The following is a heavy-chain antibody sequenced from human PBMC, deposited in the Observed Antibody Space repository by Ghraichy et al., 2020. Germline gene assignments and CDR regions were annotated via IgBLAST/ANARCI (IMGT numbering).Heavy chain of an antibody. V-gene: IGHV3-23*01. J-gene: IGHJ4*02. CDR2: ISGSGGST. Sequence: GGSLRLSCAASGFTFSSYAMSWVRQAPGKGLEWVSAISGSGGSTYYADSVKGRFTISRDNSKNTLYLQMNSLRAEDTAVYYCAKLLDIVVVVAATGYWGQGTLVTVSS. CDR1: GFTFSSYA. CDR3: AKLLDIVVVVAATGY. D-gene: IGHD2-15*01.